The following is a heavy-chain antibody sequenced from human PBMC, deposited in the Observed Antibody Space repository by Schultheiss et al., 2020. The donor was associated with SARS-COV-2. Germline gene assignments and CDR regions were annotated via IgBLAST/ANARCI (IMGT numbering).Heavy chain of an antibody. CDR3: ARQLRYFDWLFDY. Sequence: GGSLRLSCAASGFSFSTYGMHWVRQAPGRGLEWVAVIWSDGSNEYYADSVKGRFTISRDNSKNTLFLQMNSLTADDTAVYYCARQLRYFDWLFDYWGQGSLVTVSS. CDR1: GFSFSTYG. J-gene: IGHJ4*02. CDR2: IWSDGSNE. V-gene: IGHV3-33*01. D-gene: IGHD3-9*01.